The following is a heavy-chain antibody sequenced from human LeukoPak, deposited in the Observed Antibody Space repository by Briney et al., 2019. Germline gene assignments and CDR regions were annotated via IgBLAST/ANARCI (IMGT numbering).Heavy chain of an antibody. D-gene: IGHD3-10*01. CDR1: GFTFSSYE. V-gene: IGHV3-48*03. J-gene: IGHJ4*02. Sequence: PGGSLRLSCAASGFTFSSYEMNWVRQAPGKGLEWVSYISSSGSTIYYADSVKGRFTISRDNAKNSLYLQMNSLRAEDTAVYYCARGLLWFGELSFDYWGQGTLVTVPS. CDR3: ARGLLWFGELSFDY. CDR2: ISSSGSTI.